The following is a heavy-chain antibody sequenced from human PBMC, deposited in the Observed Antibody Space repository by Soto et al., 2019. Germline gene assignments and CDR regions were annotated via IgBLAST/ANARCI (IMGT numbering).Heavy chain of an antibody. CDR1: GYTFTSYG. CDR2: ISAYNGNT. V-gene: IGHV1-18*01. J-gene: IGHJ4*02. D-gene: IGHD3-3*01. CDR3: ARDMEATYYDFWSGYIPAYYFDY. Sequence: GASVKVSCKASGYTFTSYGISWVRQAPGQGLEWMGWISAYNGNTNYAQKLQGRVTMTTDTSTSTAYMELRSLRSDDTAVYYCARDMEATYYDFWSGYIPAYYFDYWGQGTLVTVSS.